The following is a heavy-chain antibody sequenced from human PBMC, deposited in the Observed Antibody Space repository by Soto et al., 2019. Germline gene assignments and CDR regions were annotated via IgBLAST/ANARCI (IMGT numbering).Heavy chain of an antibody. V-gene: IGHV3-23*01. CDR2: ISGSGGST. CDR3: AKDSRPNYYGSGSYFNWFDP. D-gene: IGHD3-10*01. Sequence: GGSLRLSCAASGFTFSSYAMSWVRQAPGKGLEWVSAISGSGGSTYYADSVKGRFTISRDNSKNTLYLQMNSLRAEDTAVYYCAKDSRPNYYGSGSYFNWFDPWGQGTLVTVSS. CDR1: GFTFSSYA. J-gene: IGHJ5*02.